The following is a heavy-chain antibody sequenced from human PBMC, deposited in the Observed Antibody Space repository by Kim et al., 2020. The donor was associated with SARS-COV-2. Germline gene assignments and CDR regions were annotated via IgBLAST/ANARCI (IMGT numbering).Heavy chain of an antibody. CDR1: GYTLTELS. D-gene: IGHD4-17*01. CDR2: FDPEDGET. CDR3: ATSTTVTTSGWFDP. V-gene: IGHV1-24*01. J-gene: IGHJ5*02. Sequence: ASVKVSCKISGYTLTELSMHWVRQAPGKGLEWMGGFDPEDGETIYAQKFQGRVTMTEDTSTDTAYMELSSLRSEDTAVYYCATSTTVTTSGWFDPWGQGTLVIVSS.